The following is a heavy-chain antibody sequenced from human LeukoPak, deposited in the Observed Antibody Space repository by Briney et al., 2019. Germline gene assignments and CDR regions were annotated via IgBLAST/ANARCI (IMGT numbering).Heavy chain of an antibody. Sequence: PGGSLRLSCAASGFTVSSNYMSWVRQAPGKGLEWVANIKQDGSEKYYVDSVKGRFTISRDNAKNSLYLQMNSLRAEDTAVYYCARDRGYQLLGVYYYYMDVWGKGTTVTVSS. CDR3: ARDRGYQLLGVYYYYMDV. CDR2: IKQDGSEK. V-gene: IGHV3-7*01. CDR1: GFTVSSNY. J-gene: IGHJ6*03. D-gene: IGHD2-2*01.